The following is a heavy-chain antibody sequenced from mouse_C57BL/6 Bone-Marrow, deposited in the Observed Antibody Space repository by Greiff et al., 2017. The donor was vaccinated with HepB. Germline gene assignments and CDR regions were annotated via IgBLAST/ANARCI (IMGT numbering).Heavy chain of an antibody. Sequence: EVQLVESGGGLVKPGGSLKLSCAASGFTFSSYAMSWVRQTPEKRLEWVATISDGGSYTYYPDNVKGRFTISRANAKNNLYLQMSQLKSEDTAMYYCARDRGTYYSNYGWFAYWGQGTLVTVSA. CDR1: GFTFSSYA. CDR3: ARDRGTYYSNYGWFAY. V-gene: IGHV5-4*01. CDR2: ISDGGSYT. D-gene: IGHD2-5*01. J-gene: IGHJ3*01.